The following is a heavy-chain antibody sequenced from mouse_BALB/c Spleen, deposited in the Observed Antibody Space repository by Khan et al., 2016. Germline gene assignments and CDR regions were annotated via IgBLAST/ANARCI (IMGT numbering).Heavy chain of an antibody. J-gene: IGHJ3*02. CDR3: AREKERMTNK. V-gene: IGHV1-7*01. CDR1: GYTFTGYW. CDR2: INPNTGYT. Sequence: QVQLKQSGAELAKPGASVKMSCKASGYTFTGYWMHWVKQRPGQGLEWIGYINPNTGYTEYNQKFKDKATLTADKSSSSAYLQLNSLTSEDSAVXYGAREKERMTNKWGQGTLVTVSA. D-gene: IGHD2-13*01.